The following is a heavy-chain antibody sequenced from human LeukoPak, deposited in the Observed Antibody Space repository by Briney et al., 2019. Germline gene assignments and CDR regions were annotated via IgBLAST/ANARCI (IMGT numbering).Heavy chain of an antibody. Sequence: GGSLRLSCEVSGFTFSNAWMSWVRQAPGKGLEWVGRIKSRTDGATTDYIEPVKGRFTIPRDDSKNVLYLQMNSLKTEDTAVYYCTTDYGFDYWGQGTLVTVSS. CDR2: IKSRTDGATT. CDR3: TTDYGFDY. V-gene: IGHV3-15*01. CDR1: GFTFSNAW. J-gene: IGHJ4*02. D-gene: IGHD3-16*01.